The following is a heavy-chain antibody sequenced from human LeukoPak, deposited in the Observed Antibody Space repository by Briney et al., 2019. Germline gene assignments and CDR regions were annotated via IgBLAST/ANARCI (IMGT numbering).Heavy chain of an antibody. D-gene: IGHD3-3*01. V-gene: IGHV1-46*01. J-gene: IGHJ4*02. Sequence: ASVKVSCKASGYTFTSYYMHWVRQAPGQGLEWMGIINPSGGSTSYAQKFQGRVTMTRDTSTSTVYMELSSLRSEDTAVYYCARDRTIFGVVAYYFDYWGQRTLVTVSS. CDR1: GYTFTSYY. CDR2: INPSGGST. CDR3: ARDRTIFGVVAYYFDY.